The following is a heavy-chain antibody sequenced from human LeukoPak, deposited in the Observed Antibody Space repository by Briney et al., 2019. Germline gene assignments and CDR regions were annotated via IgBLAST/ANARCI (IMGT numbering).Heavy chain of an antibody. CDR1: GYTFTGYY. Sequence: ASVKVSCKASGYTFTGYYMHWVRQAPGQGLEWMGWINPNSGGTNYAQKFQGRVTMTRDTSISTAYMELSRLRSDDTAVYYCARDSYGDYWFDPWGQGTLVTVSS. CDR2: INPNSGGT. V-gene: IGHV1-2*02. J-gene: IGHJ5*02. CDR3: ARDSYGDYWFDP. D-gene: IGHD4-17*01.